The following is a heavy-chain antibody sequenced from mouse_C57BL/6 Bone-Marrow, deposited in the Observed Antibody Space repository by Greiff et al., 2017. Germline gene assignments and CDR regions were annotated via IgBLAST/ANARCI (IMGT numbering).Heavy chain of an antibody. D-gene: IGHD2-1*01. J-gene: IGHJ4*01. CDR3: ARCYGNYFYYARDY. V-gene: IGHV1-64*01. CDR1: GYTFTSYW. CDR2: IHPNSGST. Sequence: QVQLQQPGAELVKPGASVKLSCKASGYTFTSYWMHWVKQRPGQGLEWIGMIHPNSGSTNYNEKFKSKATLTVDKSSSTAYMQLSSLTSEDSAVYYCARCYGNYFYYARDYWGQGTSVTVSS.